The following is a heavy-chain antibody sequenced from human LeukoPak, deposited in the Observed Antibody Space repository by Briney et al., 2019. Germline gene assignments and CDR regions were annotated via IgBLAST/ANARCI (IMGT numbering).Heavy chain of an antibody. CDR1: AFTFSNYT. Sequence: PVGSLRLSCAASAFTFSNYTMHWVRQAPGKGLEWVSAISGSGGSTYYADSVKGRFTISRDNSKNTLYLQMNSLRAEDTAVYYCAKVLDGYYFDYWGQGTLVTVSS. J-gene: IGHJ4*02. CDR2: ISGSGGST. D-gene: IGHD5-24*01. CDR3: AKVLDGYYFDY. V-gene: IGHV3-23*01.